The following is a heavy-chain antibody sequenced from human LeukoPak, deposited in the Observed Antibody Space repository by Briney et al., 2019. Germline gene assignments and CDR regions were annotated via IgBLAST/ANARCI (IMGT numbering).Heavy chain of an antibody. J-gene: IGHJ4*02. CDR2: IYSGGST. Sequence: PGGSLRLSCAASGFTVSSNYMSWVRQAPGKGLEWVSVIYSGGSTYYADSVKGRFTISRDNSKNTLYLQMNSLRAEDTAVYYCARGIYYYDSSGYYQSHFDYWGQGTLVTVSS. CDR3: ARGIYYYDSSGYYQSHFDY. CDR1: GFTVSSNY. D-gene: IGHD3-22*01. V-gene: IGHV3-53*01.